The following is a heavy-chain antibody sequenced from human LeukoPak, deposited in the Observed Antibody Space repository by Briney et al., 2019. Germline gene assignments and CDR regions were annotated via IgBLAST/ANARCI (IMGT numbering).Heavy chain of an antibody. Sequence: PGGSQRLSCAASGFTFSDYYMSWIRQPPGKGLEWVSYISSSGSTMYYANSVNGRFIISRDNAKNALYLQMNRMRAEDTAVDYCARESKGNCDYWGQGTLVTVTS. V-gene: IGHV3-11*04. D-gene: IGHD6-13*01. CDR1: GFTFSDYY. J-gene: IGHJ4*02. CDR3: ARESKGNCDY. CDR2: ISSSGSTM.